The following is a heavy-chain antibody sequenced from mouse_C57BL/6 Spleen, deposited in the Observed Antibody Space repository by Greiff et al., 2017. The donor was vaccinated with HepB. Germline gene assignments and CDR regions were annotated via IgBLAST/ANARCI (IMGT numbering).Heavy chain of an antibody. CDR2: IYPRSGNT. CDR3: ARSRAYGNYYFDY. D-gene: IGHD2-1*01. V-gene: IGHV1-81*01. J-gene: IGHJ2*01. CDR1: GYTFTSYG. Sequence: QVQLKQSGAELARPGASVKLSCKASGYTFTSYGISWVKQRTGQGLEWIGEIYPRSGNTYYNEKFKGKATLTADKSSSTAYMELRSLTSEDSAVYFCARSRAYGNYYFDYWGQGTTLTVSS.